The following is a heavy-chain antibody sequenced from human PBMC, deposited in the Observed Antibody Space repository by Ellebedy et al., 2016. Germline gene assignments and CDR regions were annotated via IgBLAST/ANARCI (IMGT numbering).Heavy chain of an antibody. Sequence: GGSLRLSCAVSGFSLTAYGIHWVRQAPGKGLEWVAVMWYNGKNQNYADSVKSRFTVPRDTSKNTVYLQMDSLRAEDTAVYFCARDDDTNSRYSRFHHWGQGTLVTVSS. V-gene: IGHV3-33*01. CDR2: MWYNGKNQ. J-gene: IGHJ1*01. D-gene: IGHD5-12*01. CDR1: GFSLTAYG. CDR3: ARDDDTNSRYSRFHH.